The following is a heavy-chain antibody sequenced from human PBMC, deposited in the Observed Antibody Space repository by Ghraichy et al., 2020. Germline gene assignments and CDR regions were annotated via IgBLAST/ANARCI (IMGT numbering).Heavy chain of an antibody. CDR2: ISGDGGTT. Sequence: GESLNISCAASGFTFSSYAMSWVRQAPGKGLEWVSGISGDGGTTYYADSVKGRFAISRDNSKNTLYLQMSSLGDEDTAIYFCAKQLAGYCTGGSCFRGIDYWGQGTLVTVSS. V-gene: IGHV3-23*01. CDR1: GFTFSSYA. D-gene: IGHD2-15*01. J-gene: IGHJ4*02. CDR3: AKQLAGYCTGGSCFRGIDY.